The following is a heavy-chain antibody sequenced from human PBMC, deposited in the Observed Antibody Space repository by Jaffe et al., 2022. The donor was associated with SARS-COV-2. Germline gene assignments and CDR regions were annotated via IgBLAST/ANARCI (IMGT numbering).Heavy chain of an antibody. CDR1: GGSISSSSYY. Sequence: QLQLQESGPGLVKPSETLSLTCTVSGGSISSSSYYWGWIRQPPGKGLEWIGSIYYSGSTYYNPSLKSRVTISVDTSKNQFSLKLSSVTAADTAVYYCARHRDSSGWYRPDGAFDIWGQGTMVTVSS. D-gene: IGHD6-19*01. CDR2: IYYSGST. V-gene: IGHV4-39*01. CDR3: ARHRDSSGWYRPDGAFDI. J-gene: IGHJ3*02.